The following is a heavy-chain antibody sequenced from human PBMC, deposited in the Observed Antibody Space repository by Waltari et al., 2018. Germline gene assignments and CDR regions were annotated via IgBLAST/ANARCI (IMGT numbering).Heavy chain of an antibody. V-gene: IGHV1-24*01. J-gene: IGHJ6*03. CDR1: GYTLTELS. CDR2: FDPEDGET. Sequence: QVQLVQSGAEVKKPGASVKVSCKVSGYTLTELSMHWVRQAPGKGLECMGGFDPEDGETIYGQKFQGRVIMTEYTSTDTAYMELIMLRSEETAVYYCATAGITGTPYYMDVWGKGTTVTISS. CDR3: ATAGITGTPYYMDV. D-gene: IGHD1-20*01.